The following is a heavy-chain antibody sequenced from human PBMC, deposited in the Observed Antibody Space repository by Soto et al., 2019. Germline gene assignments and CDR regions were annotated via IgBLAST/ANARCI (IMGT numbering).Heavy chain of an antibody. J-gene: IGHJ6*03. CDR3: ARDSNPYSITIFGVVPHMDV. V-gene: IGHV3-21*01. CDR1: GFTFSSYS. D-gene: IGHD3-3*01. Sequence: GESLKISCAASGFTFSSYSMNWVRQAPGKGLEWVSSISSSSSYIYYADSVKGRFTISRDNAKNSLYLQMNSLRAEDTAVYYCARDSNPYSITIFGVVPHMDVWGKGTTVTVSS. CDR2: ISSSSSYI.